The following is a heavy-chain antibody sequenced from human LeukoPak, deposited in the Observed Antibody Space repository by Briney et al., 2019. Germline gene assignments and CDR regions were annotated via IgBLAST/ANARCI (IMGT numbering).Heavy chain of an antibody. J-gene: IGHJ3*02. CDR1: GGSFSGYS. CDR3: ARHCCSGPAKRVFDI. Sequence: SETLSLTCAVYGGSFSGYSWNWIRQPPGKGLEWIGEINHSGSTNYNSSLKSRVTISVDTSKNQFSLMMTSVTAADTAVYHCARHCCSGPAKRVFDIWGQGTMVTVSS. V-gene: IGHV4-34*01. D-gene: IGHD2-15*01. CDR2: INHSGST.